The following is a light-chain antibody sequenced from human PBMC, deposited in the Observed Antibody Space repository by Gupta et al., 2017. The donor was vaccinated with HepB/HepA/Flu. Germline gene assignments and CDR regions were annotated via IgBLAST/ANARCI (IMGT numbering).Light chain of an antibody. CDR2: GAS. CDR3: QQYGGSPET. Sequence: EIVLTQSQGTLSLSPGERATLSCRVSQGVSTYLAWYQQKPGQATRLLILGASSRATDIPDRFSGSGSGTDFTLTISRLEPEDFAMYYCQQYGGSPETFGQGTKVEIK. CDR1: QGVSTY. J-gene: IGKJ1*01. V-gene: IGKV3-20*01.